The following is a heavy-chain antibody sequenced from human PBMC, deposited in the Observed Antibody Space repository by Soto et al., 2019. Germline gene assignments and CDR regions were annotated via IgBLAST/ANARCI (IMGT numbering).Heavy chain of an antibody. CDR3: GKGGGGDHGY. D-gene: IGHD2-21*02. CDR1: GFIFTTSD. CDR2: ITITGDTT. V-gene: IGHV3-23*04. Sequence: EVQLVESEGGLVQPGGSLRLSCEASGFIFTTSDMSWVRQAPGKGLEWISSITITGDTTHYADSVKGRFTISRDNSRNTGYLQRNTRRAADTALYYCGKGGGGDHGYWGQGTLVAVSS. J-gene: IGHJ4*02.